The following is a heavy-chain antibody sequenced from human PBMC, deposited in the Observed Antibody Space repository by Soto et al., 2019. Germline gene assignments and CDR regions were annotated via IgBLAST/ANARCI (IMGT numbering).Heavy chain of an antibody. CDR2: VVVGSGNT. J-gene: IGHJ5*02. D-gene: IGHD3-16*01. CDR3: VATDFPNPGGGP. V-gene: IGHV1-58*01. CDR1: LFNLLSFA. Sequence: ASVKVSFKASLFNLLSFAVQWVRQTREQRLEWIGSVVVGSGNTQYAPKFQERATITADMSTHVAYMYLGSLTSEDTALYYCVATDFPNPGGGPWGQGTLVTVSS.